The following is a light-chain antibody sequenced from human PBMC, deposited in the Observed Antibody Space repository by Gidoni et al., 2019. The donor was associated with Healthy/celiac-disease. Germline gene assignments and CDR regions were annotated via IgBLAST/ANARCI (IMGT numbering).Light chain of an antibody. Sequence: QSARTQPASVSGSPGQSITISCTGTSSDVVSYNLVSWYQQHPGKAPKLMIYEVSKRPSGVSTRFSGSKSGNTASLTISGLQAEDEADYYCCSYAGSSTWVFGGGTKLTVL. CDR3: CSYAGSSTWV. CDR1: SSDVVSYNL. CDR2: EVS. V-gene: IGLV2-23*02. J-gene: IGLJ2*01.